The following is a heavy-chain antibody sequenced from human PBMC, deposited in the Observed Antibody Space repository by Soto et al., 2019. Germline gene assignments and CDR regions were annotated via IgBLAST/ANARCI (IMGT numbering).Heavy chain of an antibody. V-gene: IGHV3-30*18. CDR3: AKDWGSSGWYNWFDP. J-gene: IGHJ5*02. CDR1: GFTFSTSG. Sequence: QVEPVESGGGVVQSGRSLRLSCAASGFTFSTSGMHLILQAPSKGLGWVAVISQDGGATYYVDPVKGRFTISRDTDKNTLHLQMDSLRPEDTATYYCAKDWGSSGWYNWFDPWGQGTLVTVSS. CDR2: ISQDGGAT. D-gene: IGHD6-13*01.